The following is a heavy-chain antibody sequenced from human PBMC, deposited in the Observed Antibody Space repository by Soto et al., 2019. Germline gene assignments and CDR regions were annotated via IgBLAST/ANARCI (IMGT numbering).Heavy chain of an antibody. CDR1: GYTFATYD. J-gene: IGHJ5*01. Sequence: QVQLVQSGAEVKTPGASVKVSCKASGYTFATYDINWVRQAPGQGLEWMGWMNPNSGSTGYAQKFQGRLTMTGDTASSVAHMELSSLRNEDTAVYYCARSDGYNFNWLDSWGQGTLVTVSA. V-gene: IGHV1-8*01. CDR2: MNPNSGST. CDR3: ARSDGYNFNWLDS. D-gene: IGHD2-21*01.